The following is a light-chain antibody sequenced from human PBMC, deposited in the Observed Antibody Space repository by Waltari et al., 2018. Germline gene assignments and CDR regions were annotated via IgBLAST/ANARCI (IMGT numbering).Light chain of an antibody. CDR2: WAS. CDR1: QSLLYTSNNKNY. Sequence: VMTQSPDSLAVSLGERATINCKSSQSLLYTSNNKNYLAWYQQKPGQPPKILIYWASIRESGVPDRFSGSGSGTDFTLTISCLQAEDVASYFCLQYLHTPRTFGQGTKVEIK. J-gene: IGKJ1*01. CDR3: LQYLHTPRT. V-gene: IGKV4-1*01.